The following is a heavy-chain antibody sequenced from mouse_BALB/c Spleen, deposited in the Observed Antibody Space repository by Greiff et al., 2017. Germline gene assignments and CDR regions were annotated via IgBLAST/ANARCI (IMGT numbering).Heavy chain of an antibody. CDR1: GYTFTSYW. J-gene: IGHJ4*01. V-gene: IGHV1-87*01. D-gene: IGHD2-14*01. Sequence: VQLQQSGAELARPGASVKLSCKASGYTFTSYWMQWVKQRPGQGLEWIGAIYPGDGDTRYTQKFKGKATLTADKSSSTAYMQLSSLASEDSAVYYCARCENYRYSCAMDYWGQGTSVTVSS. CDR3: ARCENYRYSCAMDY. CDR2: IYPGDGDT.